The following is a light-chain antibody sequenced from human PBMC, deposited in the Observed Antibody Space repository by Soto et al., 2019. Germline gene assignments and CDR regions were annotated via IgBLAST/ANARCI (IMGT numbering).Light chain of an antibody. CDR2: KVT. V-gene: IGLV2-23*02. CDR3: GSYEGSNTLV. Sequence: QSVLTQPASVSGSPGQSITISCSGTSSDVGSYNLVSWFQQHPGKAPKLIIYKVTERPSGVSDRFSGSKSGSTASLTISGLQPEDEADYYCGSYEGSNTLVLGGGTKLTVL. CDR1: SSDVGSYNL. J-gene: IGLJ2*01.